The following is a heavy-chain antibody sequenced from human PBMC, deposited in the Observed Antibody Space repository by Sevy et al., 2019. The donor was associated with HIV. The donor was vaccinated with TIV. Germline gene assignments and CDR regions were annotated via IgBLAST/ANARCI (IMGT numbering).Heavy chain of an antibody. CDR1: GYNFNSYA. D-gene: IGHD1-1*01. CDR2: INIGSGNT. Sequence: ASVKVSCKTSGYNFNSYAIHWVRQAPGQGLEWMGWINIGSGNTRYSQYLQDRVTITRDTSARTAYMELNSLRSEDTAMYYCVRDGLEHRTDYYYYMAVWGQGTTVTVSS. CDR3: VRDGLEHRTDYYYYMAV. V-gene: IGHV1-3*04. J-gene: IGHJ6*03.